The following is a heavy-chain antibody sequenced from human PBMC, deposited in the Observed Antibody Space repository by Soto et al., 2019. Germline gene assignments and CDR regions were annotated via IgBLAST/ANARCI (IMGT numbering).Heavy chain of an antibody. Sequence: QLQLQECGSGLVKPSQTLSLTCAVSGGSISSGGYSWSWIRQPPGKGLEWIGYIYHSGSIYYNPSLKSRVTISVDRSENQFSLKLSSVTAADTAVYYCARVPAPWGQGTLVTVSS. J-gene: IGHJ5*02. CDR2: IYHSGSI. CDR3: ARVPAP. CDR1: GGSISSGGYS. V-gene: IGHV4-30-2*01.